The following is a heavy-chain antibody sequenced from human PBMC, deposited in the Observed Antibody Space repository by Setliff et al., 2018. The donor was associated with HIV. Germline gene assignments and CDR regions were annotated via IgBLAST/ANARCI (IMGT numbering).Heavy chain of an antibody. CDR1: GYTFTAYY. D-gene: IGHD3-22*01. CDR3: AREERYYDGKGALDY. J-gene: IGHJ4*02. Sequence: GASVKVSCKASGYTFTAYYIHWVRQAPGQGLEWMGWTNSNSGGTKYAQNFQGRVTMTRDTSITTAYMELSRLISDGTAVYYCAREERYYDGKGALDYWGQGTLVTVSS. V-gene: IGHV1-2*02. CDR2: TNSNSGGT.